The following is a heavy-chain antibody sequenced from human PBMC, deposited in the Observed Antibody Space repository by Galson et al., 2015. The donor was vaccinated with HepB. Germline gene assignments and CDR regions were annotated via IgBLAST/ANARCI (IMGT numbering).Heavy chain of an antibody. Sequence: SVKVSCKASRYTFTGYYMHWVRQAPGQGLEWMGRINPNSGDTNYAPKFQGRVTMTRDTSISTAYMDLNRLRPDDTAVYYCATKDSSGWAAFDYWGQGTLVTVSS. D-gene: IGHD6-19*01. CDR2: INPNSGDT. J-gene: IGHJ4*02. CDR3: ATKDSSGWAAFDY. V-gene: IGHV1-2*06. CDR1: RYTFTGYY.